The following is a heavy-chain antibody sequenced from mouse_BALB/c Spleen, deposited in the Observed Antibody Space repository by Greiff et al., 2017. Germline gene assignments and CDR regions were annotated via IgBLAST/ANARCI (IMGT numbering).Heavy chain of an antibody. Sequence: QVQLQQSGAELVRPGASVKLSCKTSGYIFTSYWIHWVKQRSGQGLEWIARIYPGTGSTYYNEKFKGKATLTADKSSSTAYMQLSSLTSEDSAVYFGARGCDGYEDWYFDVWGAGTTVTVSS. V-gene: IGHV1S132*01. CDR2: IYPGTGST. CDR3: ARGCDGYEDWYFDV. D-gene: IGHD2-2*01. J-gene: IGHJ1*01. CDR1: GYIFTSYW.